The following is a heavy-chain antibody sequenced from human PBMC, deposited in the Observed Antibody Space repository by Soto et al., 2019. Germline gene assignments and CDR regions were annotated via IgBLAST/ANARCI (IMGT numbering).Heavy chain of an antibody. Sequence: GGSLRLSCAASGFTFSDYYMSWIRQAPGKGLEWVSYISSSSSYTNYADSVKGRFTISRDNAKNSLYLQMNSLRAEDTAVYYCARHSSGWYGDATDYWGQGTPVTVSS. V-gene: IGHV3-11*06. CDR2: ISSSSSYT. CDR1: GFTFSDYY. CDR3: ARHSSGWYGDATDY. J-gene: IGHJ4*02. D-gene: IGHD6-19*01.